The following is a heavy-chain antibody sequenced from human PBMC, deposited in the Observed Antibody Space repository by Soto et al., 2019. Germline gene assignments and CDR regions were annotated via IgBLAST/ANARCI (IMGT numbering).Heavy chain of an antibody. J-gene: IGHJ6*02. D-gene: IGHD1-26*01. CDR3: AGEYSGSYRYYYYGMDV. CDR2: IYYTGYT. Sequence: ETLSLTCTVSGGSISSYYWSWIRQPPGKGLKWIGYIYYTGYTNYNPSLKSRVTISVDTSKNQFSLKLSSVTAADTAVYYCAGEYSGSYRYYYYGMDVWGQGTTVTVSS. V-gene: IGHV4-59*12. CDR1: GGSISSYY.